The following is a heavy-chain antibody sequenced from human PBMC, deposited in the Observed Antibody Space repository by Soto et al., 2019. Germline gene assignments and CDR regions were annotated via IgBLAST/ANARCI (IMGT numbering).Heavy chain of an antibody. CDR2: VYYSGST. CDR1: GDSVSSSNYY. V-gene: IGHV4-39*01. J-gene: IGHJ4*02. Sequence: QLQLQESGPGLGKPSETLSLTCTVSGDSVSSSNYYWSWIRQPPGKGLEWIGSVYYSGSTYYNPSLKNRVTMSVDTSKNQFSLKLSSVTAADAAVYYCARHPTFSGWEYYFDYWGQGTPVTVSS. CDR3: ARHPTFSGWEYYFDY. D-gene: IGHD6-19*01.